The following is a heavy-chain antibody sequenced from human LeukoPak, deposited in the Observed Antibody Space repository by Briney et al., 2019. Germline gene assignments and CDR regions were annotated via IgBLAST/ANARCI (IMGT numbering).Heavy chain of an antibody. CDR1: GYTFTSYG. Sequence: ASVKVPCKASGYTFTSYGISWVRQAPGQGLEWMGWISAYNGNTNYAQKLQGRVTMTTDTSTSTAYMELRSLRSDDTAVYYCARGPPQEDYVWGSYRSDYWGQGTLVTVSS. J-gene: IGHJ4*02. D-gene: IGHD3-16*02. CDR2: ISAYNGNT. CDR3: ARGPPQEDYVWGSYRSDY. V-gene: IGHV1-18*01.